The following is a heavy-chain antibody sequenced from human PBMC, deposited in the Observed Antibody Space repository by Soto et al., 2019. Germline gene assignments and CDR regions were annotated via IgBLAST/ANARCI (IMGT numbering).Heavy chain of an antibody. V-gene: IGHV4-59*01. D-gene: IGHD3-22*01. CDR3: ARGTYYSDRYLVLEY. CDR1: GGSISTYY. CDR2: IHYSGST. J-gene: IGHJ4*02. Sequence: QVQLQESGPGLVKPSETLSLTCTVFGGSISTYYWSWIRQPPGKGLAWIGYIHYSGSTNYSPSLKSRLTIFLDPSRNRFSLSMSSVTAADTAVYYCARGTYYSDRYLVLEYWGGGALVTVSS.